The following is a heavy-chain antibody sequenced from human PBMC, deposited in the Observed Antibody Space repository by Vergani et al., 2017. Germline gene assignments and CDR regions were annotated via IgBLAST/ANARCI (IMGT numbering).Heavy chain of an antibody. Sequence: QVQLVQSGAEVKKPGASVKVSCKASGYTFTGYYMHWVRQAPGQGLEWMGWINPNSGGTNYAQKFQGRVTMTRDTSISTGYMERSRLRSDDTAVYYCARVRGGSGYDIAYYYMDVWGKGTTGTVSS. CDR1: GYTFTGYY. CDR3: ARVRGGSGYDIAYYYMDV. J-gene: IGHJ6*03. CDR2: INPNSGGT. D-gene: IGHD5-12*01. V-gene: IGHV1-2*02.